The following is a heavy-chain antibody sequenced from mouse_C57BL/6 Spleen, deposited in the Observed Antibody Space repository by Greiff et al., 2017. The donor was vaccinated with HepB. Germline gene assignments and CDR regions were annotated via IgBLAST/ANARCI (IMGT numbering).Heavy chain of an antibody. CDR3: AREGNSSGLAY. J-gene: IGHJ3*01. D-gene: IGHD3-2*02. Sequence: QVQLQQSGAELVRPGTSVKMSCKASGYTFTNYWIGWAKQRPGHGLEWIGDIYPGGGYTNYNEKFKGNATLTADKSSSTAYMQFSSLTSEDSAIYYCAREGNSSGLAYWGQGTLVTVSA. V-gene: IGHV1-63*01. CDR1: GYTFTNYW. CDR2: IYPGGGYT.